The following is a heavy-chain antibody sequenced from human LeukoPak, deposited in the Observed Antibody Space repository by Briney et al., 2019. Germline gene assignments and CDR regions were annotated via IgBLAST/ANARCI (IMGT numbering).Heavy chain of an antibody. CDR3: LVLDYYYYMDV. D-gene: IGHD3-3*01. CDR2: INYGGST. J-gene: IGHJ6*03. V-gene: IGHV4-34*01. Sequence: PSETLSLTCAVYLDSLSGYSWSWIRQPPGKGLEWIGEINYGGSTKYNSSLKSRVTISVDTSKNQFSLKLSSVTAADSAVYARLVLDYYYYMDVWGKGTTVTISS. CDR1: LDSLSGYS.